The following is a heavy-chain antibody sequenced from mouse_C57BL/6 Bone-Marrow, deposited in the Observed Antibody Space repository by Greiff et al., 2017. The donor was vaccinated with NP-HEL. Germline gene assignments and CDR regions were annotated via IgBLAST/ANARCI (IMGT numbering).Heavy chain of an antibody. V-gene: IGHV1-52*01. Sequence: QVQLQQPGAELVRPGSSVKLFCKASGYTFTSYWMHWVKQRPIQGLEWIGNIDPSDSETHYNQKFKDKATLTVDKSSSTAYMHLSSLTSEDSAVYYCARYYGSSYDRYFDVWGTGTTVTVSS. CDR1: GYTFTSYW. CDR2: IDPSDSET. D-gene: IGHD1-1*01. CDR3: ARYYGSSYDRYFDV. J-gene: IGHJ1*03.